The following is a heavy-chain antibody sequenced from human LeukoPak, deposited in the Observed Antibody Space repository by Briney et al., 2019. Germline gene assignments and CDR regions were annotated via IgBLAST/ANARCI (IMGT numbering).Heavy chain of an antibody. CDR3: ARDIAAAGPNINWFDP. V-gene: IGHV1-69*04. CDR1: GGTFSSYA. Sequence: ASVKVSCKASGGTFSSYAISWVRQAPGQGLEWMGRIIPILGIANYAQKFQGRVTITADKSTSTAYMELSSLRSEDTAVYYCARDIAAAGPNINWFDPWGQGTLVTVSS. J-gene: IGHJ5*02. CDR2: IIPILGIA. D-gene: IGHD6-13*01.